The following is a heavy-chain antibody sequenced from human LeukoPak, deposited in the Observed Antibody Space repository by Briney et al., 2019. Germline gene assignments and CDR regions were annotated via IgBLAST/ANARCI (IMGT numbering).Heavy chain of an antibody. CDR2: ISYMGDHR. Sequence: GESLRLSCTASGFTFSDCDMSWFRQAPGKGLQWVSSISYMGDHRYYADSAKGRFTISRDNAKNSLYLQMDNLRADDTAVYYCGKASPPLRVAAAGDYWGQGTLVTVSS. V-gene: IGHV3-21*06. D-gene: IGHD6-25*01. CDR1: GFTFSDCD. J-gene: IGHJ4*02. CDR3: GKASPPLRVAAAGDY.